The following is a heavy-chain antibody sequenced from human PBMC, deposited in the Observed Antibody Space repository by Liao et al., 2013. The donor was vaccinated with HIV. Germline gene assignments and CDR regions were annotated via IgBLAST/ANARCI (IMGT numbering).Heavy chain of an antibody. CDR2: IYASGHT. CDR1: GASISGYY. V-gene: IGHV4-4*07. Sequence: QVELQESGPGLVRPSETLSLTCTVSGASISGYYWSWIRQPAGNGLEWIGRIYASGHTNFNPSLRSRVTMSVDTSRSQFSLDLTSVTAADSAVYYCARNERNWFDPWGHGTLVTVSS. CDR3: ARNERNWFDP. J-gene: IGHJ5*02. D-gene: IGHD1-1*01.